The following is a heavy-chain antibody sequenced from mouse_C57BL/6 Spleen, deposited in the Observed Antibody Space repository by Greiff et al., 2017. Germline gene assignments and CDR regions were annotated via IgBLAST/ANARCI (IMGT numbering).Heavy chain of an antibody. D-gene: IGHD1-1*01. CDR3: ARATTVVAPFAY. CDR2: IYPGDGDT. CDR1: GYAFSSSW. J-gene: IGHJ3*01. Sequence: LVESGPELVKPGASVKISCKASGYAFSSSWMNWVKQRPGKGLEWIGRIYPGDGDTNYNGKFKGKATLTADKSSSTAYMQLSSLTSEDSAVYFCARATTVVAPFAYWGQGTLVTVSA. V-gene: IGHV1-82*01.